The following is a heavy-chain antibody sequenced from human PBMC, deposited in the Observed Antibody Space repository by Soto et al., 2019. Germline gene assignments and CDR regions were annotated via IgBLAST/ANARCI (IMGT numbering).Heavy chain of an antibody. V-gene: IGHV4-39*01. J-gene: IGHJ4*02. CDR2: IYYSGST. CDR3: ARHGAYSGSYLGFDY. D-gene: IGHD1-26*01. Sequence: SETLSLTCTVSGGSISSSSYYWGWIRQPPGKGLEWIGSIYYSGSTYYNPSLKSRVTISVDTSKNQFSLKLSSVTAADTAVYYCARHGAYSGSYLGFDYWGQGTLVTVSS. CDR1: GGSISSSSYY.